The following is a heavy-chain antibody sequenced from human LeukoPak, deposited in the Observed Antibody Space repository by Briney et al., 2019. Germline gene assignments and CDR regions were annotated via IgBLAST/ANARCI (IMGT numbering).Heavy chain of an antibody. CDR2: IFHSGST. CDR1: GGSISSYNW. Sequence: SETLSLTCAVSGGSISSYNWWSWVRQPPGRGLEWIGEIFHSGSTNYNPSLKSRVTISLDTSKNQFSLKLSSVTTADTAVYYCARSVVTLYWYFDLWGRGTLVTVSS. D-gene: IGHD4-23*01. V-gene: IGHV4-4*02. J-gene: IGHJ2*01. CDR3: ARSVVTLYWYFDL.